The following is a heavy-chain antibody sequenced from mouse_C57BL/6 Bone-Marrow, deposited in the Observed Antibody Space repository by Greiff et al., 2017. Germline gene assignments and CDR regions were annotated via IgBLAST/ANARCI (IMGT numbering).Heavy chain of an antibody. V-gene: IGHV5-6*01. D-gene: IGHD1-1*01. CDR2: ISSGGSDT. J-gene: IGHJ3*01. CDR3: AASRWAWFAY. Sequence: EVQLQEPGGDLVKPGGSLKLSCAASGYTFSSYGMSWVQQTPDKRLEWVATISSGGSDTYYPDSVKGRITISKDNANNTQYLQMSSLKSEDTAIYYCAASRWAWFAYWGQGTLVTVSA. CDR1: GYTFSSYG.